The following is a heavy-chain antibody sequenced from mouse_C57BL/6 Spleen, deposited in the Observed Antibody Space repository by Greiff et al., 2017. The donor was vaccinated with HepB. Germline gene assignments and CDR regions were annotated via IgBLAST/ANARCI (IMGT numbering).Heavy chain of an antibody. J-gene: IGHJ4*01. D-gene: IGHD1-1*01. V-gene: IGHV1-15*01. CDR3: TRNYGSPYAMDY. Sequence: VKLMESGAELVRPGASVTLSCKASGYTFTDYEMHWVKQTPVHGLEWIGAIDPETGGTAYNQKFKGKAILTADKSSSTAYMELRSLTSEDSAVYYCTRNYGSPYAMDYWGQGTSVTVSS. CDR2: IDPETGGT. CDR1: GYTFTDYE.